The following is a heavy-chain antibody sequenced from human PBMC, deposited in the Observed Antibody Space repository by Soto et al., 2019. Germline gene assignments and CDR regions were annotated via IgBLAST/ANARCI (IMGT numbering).Heavy chain of an antibody. Sequence: SVKVSCKASGYTFTSYAMHWVRQAPGQRLEWMGWINAGNGNTKYSQKFQGRVTITRDTSASTAYMELSSLRSEDTAVYYCARGCYDILTGCCDWGQGTLVTVSS. J-gene: IGHJ4*02. CDR3: ARGCYDILTGCCD. D-gene: IGHD3-9*01. V-gene: IGHV1-3*01. CDR1: GYTFTSYA. CDR2: INAGNGNT.